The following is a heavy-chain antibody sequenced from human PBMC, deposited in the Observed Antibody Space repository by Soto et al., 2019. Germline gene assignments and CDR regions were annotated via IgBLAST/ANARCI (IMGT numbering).Heavy chain of an antibody. D-gene: IGHD3-22*01. CDR3: AKEGYYDSSGLDPGPGQFDP. V-gene: IGHV3-30*18. CDR1: GFTFSSYG. Sequence: QVQLVESGGGVVQPGRSLRLSCAASGFTFSSYGMHWVRQAPGKGLEWVAVISYDGSNKYYADSVKGRFTISRDNSKNTLYLQMNSLRAEDTAVYYCAKEGYYDSSGLDPGPGQFDPWGQGTLVTVSS. J-gene: IGHJ5*02. CDR2: ISYDGSNK.